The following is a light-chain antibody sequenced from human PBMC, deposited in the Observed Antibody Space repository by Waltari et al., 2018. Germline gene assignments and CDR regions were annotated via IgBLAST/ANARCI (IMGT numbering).Light chain of an antibody. CDR2: DAS. J-gene: IGKJ1*01. CDR3: QKYGTLPAT. V-gene: IGKV3-20*01. Sequence: EIVLTQSPGTLSLSPGERATLSCRVSQSVSRTLAWYQQKPGQAPRLLIYDASTRATGIPDRFRGSGSGTDFSLTISRLEPEDFAVYYCQKYGTLPATFGQGTKVEIK. CDR1: QSVSRT.